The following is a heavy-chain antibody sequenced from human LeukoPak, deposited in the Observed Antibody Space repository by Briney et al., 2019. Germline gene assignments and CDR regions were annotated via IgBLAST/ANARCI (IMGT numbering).Heavy chain of an antibody. CDR1: GFTFSIYA. V-gene: IGHV3-23*01. J-gene: IGHJ5*02. Sequence: QPGGSLRLSCAASGFTFSIYAMSWVRQAPGKGLEWVSAISGSGGSTYYADSVKGRFTISRDNSKNTLYLQMNSLRAEDTAVYYCAKTGLIAAAGTWWFDPWGQGTLVTVSS. CDR3: AKTGLIAAAGTWWFDP. CDR2: ISGSGGST. D-gene: IGHD6-13*01.